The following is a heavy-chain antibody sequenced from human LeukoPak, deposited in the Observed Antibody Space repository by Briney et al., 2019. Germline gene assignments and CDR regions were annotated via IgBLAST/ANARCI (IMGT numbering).Heavy chain of an antibody. J-gene: IGHJ6*02. D-gene: IGHD6-6*01. CDR2: IWYDGSSE. CDR1: GFTFSSYG. CDR3: AKYSSSSNYYYGMDI. V-gene: IGHV3-33*06. Sequence: GGSLRLSCAASGFTFSSYGMHWVRQAPGKGLEWVAVIWYDGSSEYYADSVKGRFTISRDNSKNTVYLQMNSLRAEDTAVYFCAKYSSSSNYYYGMDIWGQGTTVTVSS.